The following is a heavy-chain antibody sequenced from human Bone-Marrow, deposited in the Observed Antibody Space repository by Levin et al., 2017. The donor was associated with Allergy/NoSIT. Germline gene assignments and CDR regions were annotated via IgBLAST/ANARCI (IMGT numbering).Heavy chain of an antibody. Sequence: GESLKISCAASGFTFNTYAMSWVRQTPRQGLEWLSAISGSGETTYYADSVKGRFTVSRDNSKNTLFLQMSSLRAEDTAVYYCATTDRDVGPKKYYYGMDVWGQGTTVTVSS. CDR2: ISGSGETT. J-gene: IGHJ6*02. CDR3: ATTDRDVGPKKYYYGMDV. CDR1: GFTFNTYA. V-gene: IGHV3-23*01. D-gene: IGHD1-26*01.